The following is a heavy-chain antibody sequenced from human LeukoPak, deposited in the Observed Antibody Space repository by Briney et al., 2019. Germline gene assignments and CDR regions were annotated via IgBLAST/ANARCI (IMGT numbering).Heavy chain of an antibody. CDR3: AMGYYDSSGYEYYFDY. CDR2: IYHSGST. D-gene: IGHD3-22*01. CDR1: GGSISSSNW. Sequence: SETLSLTCAVSGGSISSSNWWSWVRQPPGKGLEWIGEIYHSGSTNYNPSLKSRVTISVDKSKNQFSLKLSSVTAADTAVYYCAMGYYDSSGYEYYFDYWGQGTLVTVSS. V-gene: IGHV4-4*02. J-gene: IGHJ4*02.